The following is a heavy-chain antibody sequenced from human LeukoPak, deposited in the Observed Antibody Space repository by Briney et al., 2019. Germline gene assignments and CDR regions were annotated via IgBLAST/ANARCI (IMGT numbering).Heavy chain of an antibody. V-gene: IGHV3-21*01. CDR2: ISSSSSYI. Sequence: GGSLRLSCAASGFTFSSYSMNWVCQAPGKGLEWVSSISSSSSYIYYADSVKGRFTISRDNAKNSLYLQMNSLRAEDTAVYYCAREVVKYGMDVWGQGTTVTVSS. CDR3: AREVVKYGMDV. J-gene: IGHJ6*02. D-gene: IGHD2-15*01. CDR1: GFTFSSYS.